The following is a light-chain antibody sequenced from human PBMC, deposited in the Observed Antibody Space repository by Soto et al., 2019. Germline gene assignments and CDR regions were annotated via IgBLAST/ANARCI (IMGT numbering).Light chain of an antibody. CDR2: GAS. Sequence: EIVLTQSPGTLSLSPGERATLSCRASQSVSSSYLAWYQQKPGRAPRLLIDGASSRATGIPDRFSGSGSGTDFTLTIRSLQSEDFAMYYCQQYGSSLITFGQGTRLEIK. CDR3: QQYGSSLIT. V-gene: IGKV3-20*01. CDR1: QSVSSSY. J-gene: IGKJ5*01.